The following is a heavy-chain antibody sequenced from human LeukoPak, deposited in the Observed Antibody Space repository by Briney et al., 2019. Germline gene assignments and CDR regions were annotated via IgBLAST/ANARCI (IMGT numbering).Heavy chain of an antibody. D-gene: IGHD5-24*01. J-gene: IGHJ4*02. CDR2: TYYRSTWYN. Sequence: SQTLSLTCAISGDSVSSNSVTWNWIRQSPSRGLEWLGRTYYRSTWYNDYAVSVRGRITVNPDTSKNQFSLHLNSVTPEDTAVYYCARGGGGWLQSTEDYWGQGTLVTVSS. CDR1: GDSVSSNSVT. V-gene: IGHV6-1*01. CDR3: ARGGGGWLQSTEDY.